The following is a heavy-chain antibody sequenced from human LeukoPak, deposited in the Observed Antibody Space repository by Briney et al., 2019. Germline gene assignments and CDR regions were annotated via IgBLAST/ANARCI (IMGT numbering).Heavy chain of an antibody. V-gene: IGHV4-39*07. CDR1: GGSISSSSYY. CDR2: IYYSGST. J-gene: IGHJ5*02. Sequence: PSETLSLTCTVSGGSISSSSYYWGWIRRPPGKGLEWIGSIYYSGSTYYNPSLKSRVTISVDTSKNQFSLKLSSVTAADTAVYYCARVHRGEQQLVRPYNWFDPWGQGTLVTVSS. D-gene: IGHD6-13*01. CDR3: ARVHRGEQQLVRPYNWFDP.